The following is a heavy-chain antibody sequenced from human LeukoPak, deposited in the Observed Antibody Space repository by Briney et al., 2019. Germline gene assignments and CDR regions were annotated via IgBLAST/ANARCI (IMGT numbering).Heavy chain of an antibody. CDR3: ARVAVLEQQWLVIDC. CDR1: GGSVSGGGYY. D-gene: IGHD6-19*01. Sequence: ETLSLTCTVSGGSVSGGGYYWSWIRQPPGKGLERIGYIYDTGSTNYNPSLKSRVTISADTSRDQFSLKLRSVTAADTAVYYCARVAVLEQQWLVIDCWGQGTLVSVSS. J-gene: IGHJ4*02. V-gene: IGHV4-61*08. CDR2: IYDTGST.